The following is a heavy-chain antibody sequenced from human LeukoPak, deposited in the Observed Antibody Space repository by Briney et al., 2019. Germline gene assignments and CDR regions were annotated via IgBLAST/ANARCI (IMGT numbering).Heavy chain of an antibody. V-gene: IGHV4-4*02. D-gene: IGHD3-3*01. Sequence: SQSLSLVCAVAGGSVAISSCGSGMRQATGWRLEWIWEIYHSGSTNYNPSLKSRVTISVDKSMNQFSLKLSSVTAADTAVYYCARDERGEIFGVGDAFDIWGQGTMVTVSS. CDR1: GGSVAISSC. CDR2: IYHSGST. J-gene: IGHJ3*02. CDR3: ARDERGEIFGVGDAFDI.